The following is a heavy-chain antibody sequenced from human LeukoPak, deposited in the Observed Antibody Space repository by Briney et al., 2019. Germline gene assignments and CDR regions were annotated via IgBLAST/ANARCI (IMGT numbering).Heavy chain of an antibody. D-gene: IGHD3-10*01. CDR3: LGSASSYFDY. CDR2: IYHSGST. J-gene: IGHJ4*02. CDR1: GGSISSSNW. Sequence: PSGTLSLNCAVSGGSISSSNWWSWVRRHPGKGLEWIGEIYHSGSTNYNPSLKSRVTISVDKSKSQFSLKLSSVTAADTAVYYCLGSASSYFDYWGQGTLVTVSS. V-gene: IGHV4-4*02.